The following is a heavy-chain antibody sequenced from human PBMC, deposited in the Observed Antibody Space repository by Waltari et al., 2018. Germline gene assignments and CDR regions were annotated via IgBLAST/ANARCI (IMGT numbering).Heavy chain of an antibody. CDR2: INPNSGGT. CDR3: ARSVRSPVVSPFDY. D-gene: IGHD2-15*01. Sequence: QVQLVQSGAEVKKPGASVKVSCKASGYTFIGYYMHWVRQAPGQGLEWMGWINPNSGGTNYAPKFQGRVTMTRDTSISTAYMELSRLRSDDTAAYYCARSVRSPVVSPFDYWGQGTLVTVSS. V-gene: IGHV1-2*02. CDR1: GYTFIGYY. J-gene: IGHJ4*02.